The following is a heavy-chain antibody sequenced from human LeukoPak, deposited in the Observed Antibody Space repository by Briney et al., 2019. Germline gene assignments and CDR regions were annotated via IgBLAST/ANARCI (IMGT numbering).Heavy chain of an antibody. CDR1: GDSVSSNSAA. J-gene: IGHJ3*02. V-gene: IGHV6-1*01. D-gene: IGHD6-19*01. CDR3: AGGFQSSGYDFDI. Sequence: SQTLSLTCAISGDSVSSNSAAWNWIRQSPSRGPEWLGRTHYRSKWYIDYAGSVRSRITINPDTSKNQFSLQLNSVTPEDTAVYYCAGGFQSSGYDFDIWGQGTMVTVSS. CDR2: THYRSKWYI.